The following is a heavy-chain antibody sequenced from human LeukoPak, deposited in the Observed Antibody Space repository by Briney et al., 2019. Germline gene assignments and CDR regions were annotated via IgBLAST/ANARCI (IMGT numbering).Heavy chain of an antibody. CDR3: AKDIVPAGYSSPEY. D-gene: IGHD6-19*01. CDR2: ISWHVGRP. V-gene: IGHV3-43D*03. Sequence: GGSLRLSCAAPGFTFYDYVMHWVCPAPGEGLEWGSLISWHVGRPYYAESVNGRFIISRDNRRNSLYLQMNRLRAEDAAFYYCAKDIVPAGYSSPEYWGQGTLVTVSS. J-gene: IGHJ4*02. CDR1: GFTFYDYV.